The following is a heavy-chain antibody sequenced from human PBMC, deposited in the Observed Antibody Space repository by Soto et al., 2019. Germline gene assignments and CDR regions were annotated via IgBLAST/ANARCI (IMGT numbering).Heavy chain of an antibody. D-gene: IGHD3-16*02. J-gene: IGHJ6*02. CDR2: MNPNSGNT. CDR1: GYTFTSYD. Sequence: ASVKVSCKASGYTFTSYDINWVRQATGQGLEWMGWMNPNSGNTGYAQKFQGRVTMTRNTSISTAYMELSSLRSEDTAVYYCARSEGVILSYYYGMDVWGQGTTVTVYS. V-gene: IGHV1-8*01. CDR3: ARSEGVILSYYYGMDV.